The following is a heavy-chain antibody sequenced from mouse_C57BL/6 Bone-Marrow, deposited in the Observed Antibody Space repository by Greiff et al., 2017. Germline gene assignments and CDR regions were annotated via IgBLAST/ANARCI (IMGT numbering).Heavy chain of an antibody. CDR2: IYPGSGNT. Sequence: QVQLQQSGAELVRPGASVKLSCKASGYTFTDYYINWVKQRPGQGLEWIARIYPGSGNTYYNEKFKGKATLTAEKSSSTAYMQLSSLTSEDAAVYFCARRGQLRLRYFDYWGQGTTLTVSS. CDR1: GYTFTDYY. J-gene: IGHJ2*01. D-gene: IGHD3-2*02. V-gene: IGHV1-76*01. CDR3: ARRGQLRLRYFDY.